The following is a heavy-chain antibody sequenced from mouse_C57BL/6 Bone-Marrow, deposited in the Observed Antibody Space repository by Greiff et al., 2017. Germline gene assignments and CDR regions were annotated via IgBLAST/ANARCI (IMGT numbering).Heavy chain of an antibody. CDR3: ARGAVVATKRYYYAMDY. CDR1: GYTFTGYW. V-gene: IGHV1-9*01. Sequence: QVQLQQSGAELMKPGASVKLSCKATGYTFTGYWIEWVKQRPGHGLEWIGEILPGSGSTNYNEKFKGKATFTADTSSNTAYMQLSSLTTEDSAIYYCARGAVVATKRYYYAMDYWGQGTSVTVSS. J-gene: IGHJ4*01. CDR2: ILPGSGST. D-gene: IGHD1-1*01.